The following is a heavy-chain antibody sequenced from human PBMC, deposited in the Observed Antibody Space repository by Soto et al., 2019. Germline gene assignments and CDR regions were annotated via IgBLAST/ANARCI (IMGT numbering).Heavy chain of an antibody. J-gene: IGHJ4*02. D-gene: IGHD6-13*01. V-gene: IGHV4-34*01. CDR3: ARGRVIAAAGNPYFDY. Sequence: SETLSLTCAVYGGSFSGYYWSWIRQPPGKGLEWIGEINHSGSTNYKPSLKSRVTISVDTSKNQFSLKLSSVTAADTAVYYCARGRVIAAAGNPYFDYWGQGTLVTVSS. CDR2: INHSGST. CDR1: GGSFSGYY.